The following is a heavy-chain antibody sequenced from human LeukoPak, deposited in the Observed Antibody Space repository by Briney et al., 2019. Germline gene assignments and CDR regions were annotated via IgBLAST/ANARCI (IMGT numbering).Heavy chain of an antibody. CDR3: ASGSYYLFDY. D-gene: IGHD1-26*01. CDR2: INHSGST. Sequence: SETLSLTCAVYGGSFSGYYWSWIRQPPGKGLEWIGEINHSGSTNYNPSLKSRVTISVDTSKNQFSLKLSSVTAADTAVYYCASGSYYLFDYWGQGTLVTVSS. CDR1: GGSFSGYY. J-gene: IGHJ4*02. V-gene: IGHV4-34*01.